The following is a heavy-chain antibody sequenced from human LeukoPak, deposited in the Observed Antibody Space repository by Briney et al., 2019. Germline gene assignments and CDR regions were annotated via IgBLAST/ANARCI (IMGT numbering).Heavy chain of an antibody. CDR2: IYYSGST. V-gene: IGHV4-59*08. CDR3: ARHREPYNWFDP. D-gene: IGHD1-14*01. Sequence: SETLSLTCVVSGYSISSGYYWSWIRQPPGKGLEWIGYIYYSGSTNYNPSLKSRVTISVDTSKSQFSLKLSSVTAADTAVYYCARHREPYNWFDPWGQGTLVTVSS. J-gene: IGHJ5*02. CDR1: GYSISSGYY.